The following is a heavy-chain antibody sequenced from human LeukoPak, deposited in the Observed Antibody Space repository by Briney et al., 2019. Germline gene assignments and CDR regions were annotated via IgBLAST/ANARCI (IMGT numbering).Heavy chain of an antibody. CDR1: EFTFSTYA. CDR3: ARDRAGYYDSSGPLDY. Sequence: GGSLRLSCAASEFTFSTYAMHWVRQAPGKGLEWVAVISYDGSNKYYADSVKGRFIISRDNSKSTLYLQMNNLRADDTAVYSCARDRAGYYDSSGPLDYWGQGTLVTVSS. CDR2: ISYDGSNK. D-gene: IGHD3-22*01. J-gene: IGHJ4*02. V-gene: IGHV3-30-3*01.